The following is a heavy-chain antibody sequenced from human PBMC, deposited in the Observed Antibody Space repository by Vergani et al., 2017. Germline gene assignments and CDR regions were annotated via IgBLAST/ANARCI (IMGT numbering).Heavy chain of an antibody. CDR1: GAYVGSGGYY. J-gene: IGHJ6*03. CDR3: ARDRYYDSSGYSPWYYYYYMDV. V-gene: IGHV4-31*03. Sequence: QVQLQESGPGLVKASQTLSLTCSVSGAYVGSGGYYWSWVRQRPGMGLDWIGYIYYSGTTYYNPSLESRLTISLDTSENHLSLKLTSVTAADTAVYYCARDRYYDSSGYSPWYYYYYMDVWGKGTTVTVSS. CDR2: IYYSGTT. D-gene: IGHD3-22*01.